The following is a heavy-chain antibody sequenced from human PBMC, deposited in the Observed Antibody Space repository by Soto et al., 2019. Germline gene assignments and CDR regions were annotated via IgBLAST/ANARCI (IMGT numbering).Heavy chain of an antibody. J-gene: IGHJ1*01. D-gene: IGHD5-12*01. CDR2: ISSSGVST. CDR3: SEYRCSGDDPGLLSY. V-gene: IGHV3-64*04. Sequence: KGMEYVSGISSSGVSTYYANSVKGRFTISRDNSKNTLYLQMNSLRAEDTAVYYCSEYRCSGDDPGLLSYCGQGTLVPGS.